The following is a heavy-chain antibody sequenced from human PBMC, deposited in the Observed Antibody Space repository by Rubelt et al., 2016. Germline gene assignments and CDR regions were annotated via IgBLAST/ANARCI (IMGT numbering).Heavy chain of an antibody. V-gene: IGHV3-48*02. D-gene: IGHD3-9*01. Sequence: GSGGSTYYADSVKGRFTISRDNAKNSLYLQMNSLRDEDTAVYYCARGLGGLRYFDLYGMDVWGQGTTVTVSS. J-gene: IGHJ6*02. CDR3: ARGLGGLRYFDLYGMDV. CDR2: GSGGST.